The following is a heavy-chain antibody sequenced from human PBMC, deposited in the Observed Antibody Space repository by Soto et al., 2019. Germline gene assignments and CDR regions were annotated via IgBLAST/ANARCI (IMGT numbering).Heavy chain of an antibody. D-gene: IGHD3-22*01. J-gene: IGHJ4*02. V-gene: IGHV1-3*01. CDR3: ARDHDSSGYPFDY. CDR1: GYTFTSYA. CDR2: INAGNGNT. Sequence: ASVKVSCKASGYTFTSYAMHWVRQAPGQRLEWMGWINAGNGNTKYSQKFQGRVTITRDTSASTAYMELSSLRSEDTAVCYCARDHDSSGYPFDYWGQGTLVTASS.